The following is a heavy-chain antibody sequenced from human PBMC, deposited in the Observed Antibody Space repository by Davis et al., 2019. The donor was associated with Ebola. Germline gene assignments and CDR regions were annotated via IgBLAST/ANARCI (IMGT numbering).Heavy chain of an antibody. V-gene: IGHV4-31*03. D-gene: IGHD4-17*01. CDR2: IYYTGST. J-gene: IGHJ1*01. Sequence: PSETLSLTCTVSGGSISSGDYYWSWIRQHPGKGLEWIGFIYYTGSTHYNPSLKSRVNMSVDTSKNQLSLNLSSVTAADTAVYYCARYAGDYGADWGQGTLVTVSS. CDR1: GGSISSGDYY. CDR3: ARYAGDYGAD.